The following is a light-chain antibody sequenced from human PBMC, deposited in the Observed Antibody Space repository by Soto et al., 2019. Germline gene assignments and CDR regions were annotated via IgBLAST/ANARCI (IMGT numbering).Light chain of an antibody. J-gene: IGKJ1*01. V-gene: IGKV3-15*01. CDR2: DAS. Sequence: EIVMTQSPATLSVSPGERVTLSCRASQSVSSNLAWYQQKPGQAPSLLIYDASTRAAGVPGRFSGSGSGTEFTLTISSLQPEDFAVYCCQHYNNWPRTFGQGTQVEVK. CDR1: QSVSSN. CDR3: QHYNNWPRT.